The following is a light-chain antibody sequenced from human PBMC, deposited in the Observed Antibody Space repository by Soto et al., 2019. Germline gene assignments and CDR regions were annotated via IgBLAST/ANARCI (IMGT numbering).Light chain of an antibody. CDR3: QQTSSAPQT. J-gene: IGKJ4*01. V-gene: IGKV1-39*01. CDR1: QKIDTY. CDR2: GAS. Sequence: DIQMTQSPSSLSASVGDRVTITCRASQKIDTYLHWYQKKPGKAPRLVIYGASSLQSGVPSRFSGSGSGTAFTLTISSLHPEDFATYFCQQTSSAPQTFGGGTRVNIK.